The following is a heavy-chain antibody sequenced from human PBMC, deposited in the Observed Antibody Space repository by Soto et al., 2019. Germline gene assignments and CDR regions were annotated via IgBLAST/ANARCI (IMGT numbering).Heavy chain of an antibody. V-gene: IGHV4-31*03. CDR2: IYYSGST. CDR3: SRGFRSLGLVLYY. CDR1: GGSISSGGYY. Sequence: SETLSLTCTVSGGSISSGGYYWSWIRQHPGKGLEWIGYIYYSGSTYYNPSLKSRVTISVDTSKNQFSLKLSSVTAADTAVYYCSRGFRSLGLVLYYRGQGTLVPVSA. J-gene: IGHJ4*02. D-gene: IGHD6-19*01.